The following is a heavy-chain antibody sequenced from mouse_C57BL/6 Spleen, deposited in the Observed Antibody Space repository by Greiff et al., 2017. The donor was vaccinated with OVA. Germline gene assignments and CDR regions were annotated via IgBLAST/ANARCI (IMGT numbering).Heavy chain of an antibody. CDR2: IYPRDGST. CDR1: GYTFTSYD. CDR3: ARAGNYYGNPYYFDY. D-gene: IGHD2-1*01. Sequence: QVQLQQSGPELVKPGASVKLSCKASGYTFTSYDINWVKQRPGQGLEWIGRIYPRDGSTKYNGKFKGKATLTVDKSSSTAYMELSSLTSEDSAVYFCARAGNYYGNPYYFDYWGQGTTLTVSS. J-gene: IGHJ2*01. V-gene: IGHV1-85*01.